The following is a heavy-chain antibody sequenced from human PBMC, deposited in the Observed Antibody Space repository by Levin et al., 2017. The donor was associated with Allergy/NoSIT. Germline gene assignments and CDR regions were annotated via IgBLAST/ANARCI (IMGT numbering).Heavy chain of an antibody. V-gene: IGHV3-11*01. CDR2: ISSSGSTI. CDR3: ARDSPTLQKRKSSGWYLNY. Sequence: GESLKISCAASGFTFSDYYMSWIRQAPGKGLEWVSYISSSGSTIYYADSVKGRFTISRDNAKNSLYLQMNSLRAEDTAVYYCARDSPTLQKRKSSGWYLNYWGQGTLVTVSS. J-gene: IGHJ4*02. CDR1: GFTFSDYY. D-gene: IGHD6-19*01.